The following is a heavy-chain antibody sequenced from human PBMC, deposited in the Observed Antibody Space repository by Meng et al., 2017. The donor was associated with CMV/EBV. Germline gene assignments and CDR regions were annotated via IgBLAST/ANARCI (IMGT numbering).Heavy chain of an antibody. J-gene: IGHJ4*02. V-gene: IGHV1-69*01. CDR2: IIHIFGTA. Sequence: VLVGPEGKTSVSSGKDSDKVSGGTFNSYALRWVQQAPGKGLECLGGIIHIFGTANYAQKLQGRVTITAYESTSTAYMALSSLRSEDTAVYYCARDPNSSSSWGQGTLVTVSS. D-gene: IGHD6-6*01. CDR1: GGTFNSYA. CDR3: ARDPNSSSS.